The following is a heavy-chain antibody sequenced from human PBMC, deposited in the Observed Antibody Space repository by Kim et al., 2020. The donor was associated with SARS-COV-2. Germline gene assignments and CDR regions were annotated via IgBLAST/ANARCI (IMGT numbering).Heavy chain of an antibody. J-gene: IGHJ4*02. D-gene: IGHD6-19*01. CDR2: IHFNGNT. V-gene: IGHV4-59*08. CDR3: ARQTGPPDDNGWPFFDY. CDR1: GGSISGHY. Sequence: SETLSLTCSVSGGSISGHYWSWLRQPPGKGLEWIGYIHFNGNTNYNPSLKSRLTMSVDTSKNQFSLTLGSVTAADTAIYYCARQTGPPDDNGWPFFDYWGQGTLVTVSS.